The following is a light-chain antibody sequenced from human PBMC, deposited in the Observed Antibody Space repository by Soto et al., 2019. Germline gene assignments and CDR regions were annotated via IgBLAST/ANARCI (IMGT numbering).Light chain of an antibody. V-gene: IGKV3-20*01. CDR2: GIS. Sequence: IVVTQSPGTLSLSPGERATLFCRASQSVTSNYFAWYQQKPGQAPRLLIYGISDRATGIPDRFSGSGSGTDFTLTISRLEPEDFAVYYCEQYGSSPRTFGQGTKVEIK. CDR3: EQYGSSPRT. J-gene: IGKJ1*01. CDR1: QSVTSNY.